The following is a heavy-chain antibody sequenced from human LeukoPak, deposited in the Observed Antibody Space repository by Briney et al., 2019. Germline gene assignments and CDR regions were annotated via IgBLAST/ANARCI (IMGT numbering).Heavy chain of an antibody. CDR2: IYYSGNT. CDR3: ARLFAVVTRFFDY. D-gene: IGHD3-3*01. CDR1: GDSIRNSNYY. V-gene: IGHV4-39*01. J-gene: IGHJ4*02. Sequence: PSETLSLTCTVSGDSIRNSNYYWGWLRQPPGKGLEWVGSIYYSGNTYYNPSLESRVTISLDTSTNQFSLKLSSVTAADTAVYYCARLFAVVTRFFDYWGQGTLVTVSS.